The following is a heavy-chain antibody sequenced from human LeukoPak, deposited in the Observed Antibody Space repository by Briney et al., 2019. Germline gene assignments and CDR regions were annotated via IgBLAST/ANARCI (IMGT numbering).Heavy chain of an antibody. D-gene: IGHD2-2*01. CDR2: IWYDGSNK. V-gene: IGHV3-33*01. CDR1: GFTFSSYG. J-gene: IGHJ4*02. Sequence: GGSLRLSCAASGFTFSSYGMHWVRQAPGKGLEWVAVIWYDGSNKYYADSVKGRFTISRDNSKNTLYPQMNSLRAEDTAVYYCARGGYCSSTSCYGTAYFDYWGQGTLVTVSS. CDR3: ARGGYCSSTSCYGTAYFDY.